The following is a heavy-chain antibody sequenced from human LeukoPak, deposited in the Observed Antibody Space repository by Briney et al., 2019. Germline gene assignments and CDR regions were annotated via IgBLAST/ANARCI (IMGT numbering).Heavy chain of an antibody. D-gene: IGHD4-11*01. V-gene: IGHV4-31*03. CDR2: IHYSWSS. CDR1: GGSINSGGSY. CDR3: ARDNGDYRSIYYYMDV. Sequence: ASQTLSLTCTVSGGSINSGGSYWSWIRQHPGKGLEWIGCIHYSWSSYYNPSLKSRVTLSLDTSKNQFSLKLSSVTAADTAVYYCARDNGDYRSIYYYMDVWGKGTTVTVSS. J-gene: IGHJ6*03.